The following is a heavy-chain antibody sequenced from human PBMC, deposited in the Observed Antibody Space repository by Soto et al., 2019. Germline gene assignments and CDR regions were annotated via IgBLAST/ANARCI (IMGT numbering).Heavy chain of an antibody. D-gene: IGHD3-22*01. CDR3: ASQDYDSSGNGADY. CDR2: IIPSFGTA. Sequence: QVQLVQSGAEVKKPGSSVKVSCKASGGTFSSYAISWVRQAPGQGLEWMGGIIPSFGTANYAQKFQGRVTITADESTSTAYMELSSLRSEDTAVYYCASQDYDSSGNGADYWGQGTLVTVSS. V-gene: IGHV1-69*01. CDR1: GGTFSSYA. J-gene: IGHJ4*02.